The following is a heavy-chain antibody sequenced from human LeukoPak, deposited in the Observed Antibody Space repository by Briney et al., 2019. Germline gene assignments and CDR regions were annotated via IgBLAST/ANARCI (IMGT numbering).Heavy chain of an antibody. Sequence: ASVKVSCKASGYTFTSYGISWVRQAPGQGLEWMGRISAYNGNTNYAQKLQGRVTMTTDTSTSTAYMELRSLRSDDTAVYYCARVWIAAPVESSHDYWGQGTLVTVSS. CDR3: ARVWIAAPVESSHDY. J-gene: IGHJ4*02. V-gene: IGHV1-18*01. D-gene: IGHD6-13*01. CDR2: ISAYNGNT. CDR1: GYTFTSYG.